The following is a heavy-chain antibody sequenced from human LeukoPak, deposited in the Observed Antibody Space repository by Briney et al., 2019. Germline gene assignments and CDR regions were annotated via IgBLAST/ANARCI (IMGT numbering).Heavy chain of an antibody. CDR1: GFTFSSYG. CDR2: IWYDGSNK. J-gene: IGHJ6*02. CDR3: ARDGYDSSGYLLGPNYGMDV. V-gene: IGHV3-33*01. D-gene: IGHD3-22*01. Sequence: GGSLRLSCAASGFTFSSYGMHWVRPAPGKGLEWVAVIWYDGSNKYYADSVKGRFTISRDNSKNTLYLQMNSLRAEDTAVYYCARDGYDSSGYLLGPNYGMDVWGQGTTVTVSS.